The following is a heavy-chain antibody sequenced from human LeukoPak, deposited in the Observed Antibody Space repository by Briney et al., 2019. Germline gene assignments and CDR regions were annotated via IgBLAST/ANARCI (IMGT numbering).Heavy chain of an antibody. J-gene: IGHJ5*02. V-gene: IGHV1-18*01. D-gene: IGHD6-13*01. CDR2: ISAYNGDT. CDR1: GYTFSTYG. CDR3: ARDFGYGSIPNWFDP. Sequence: ASVKVSCKASGYTFSTYGISWVRQAPGQGLQWMGWISAYNGDTSYAQKFQGRVTMTTDTSTSTAYMELRSLRSDDTAVYYCARDFGYGSIPNWFDPWGQGTMVTVSS.